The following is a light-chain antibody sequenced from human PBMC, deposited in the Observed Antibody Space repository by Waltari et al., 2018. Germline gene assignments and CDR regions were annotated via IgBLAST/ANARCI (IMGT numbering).Light chain of an antibody. CDR1: SSDVGGYNY. CDR2: DVS. V-gene: IGLV2-11*01. Sequence: QSALTQPRSVSGSPGQSVTISCTGTSSDVGGYNYVSWYPQHPGKVPNLMIYDVSQRPSGIPDRFSGSKSGNTASLTISGLQAEDEADYYCCSYGGSYTWVFGGGTRLTVL. J-gene: IGLJ3*02. CDR3: CSYGGSYTWV.